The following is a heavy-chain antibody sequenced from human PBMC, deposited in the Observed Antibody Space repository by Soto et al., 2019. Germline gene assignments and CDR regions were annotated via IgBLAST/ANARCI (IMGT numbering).Heavy chain of an antibody. CDR3: ARAPYYNYEDD. J-gene: IGHJ4*02. Sequence: SETLSLTCSVSGGSISKYYGSWIRQPPGEGLEWIGYIYYTGSTNYNPSLKSRVTMSVDSSKNQFSLNLSSVTDADAAVYYYARAPYYNYEDDWGQGTLVTVSS. CDR1: GGSISKYY. CDR2: IYYTGST. V-gene: IGHV4-59*01. D-gene: IGHD1-1*01.